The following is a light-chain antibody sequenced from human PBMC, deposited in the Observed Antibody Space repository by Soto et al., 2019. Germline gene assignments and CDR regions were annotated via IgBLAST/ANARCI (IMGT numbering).Light chain of an antibody. Sequence: QSALTQPASVSGSPGQSITISCTGTSSDVGDYKYVSWYQQHPDKAPKLIIFVNSNRPSGVSNRFSGSKSGNTASLTISGLQAEDEADYYCSSYTGSDTPYVFGTGTKVTVL. J-gene: IGLJ1*01. CDR1: SSDVGDYKY. V-gene: IGLV2-14*01. CDR3: SSYTGSDTPYV. CDR2: VNS.